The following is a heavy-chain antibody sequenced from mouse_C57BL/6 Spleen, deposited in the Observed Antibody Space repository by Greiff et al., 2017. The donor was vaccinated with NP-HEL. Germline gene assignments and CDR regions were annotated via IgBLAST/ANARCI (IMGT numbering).Heavy chain of an antibody. V-gene: IGHV1-66*01. CDR3: ARGGYDYDPLFAY. J-gene: IGHJ3*01. Sequence: QVHVKQSGPELVKPGASVKISCKASGYSFTGYYIHWVKQRPGKGLEWIGWIYPGSGTTKYNETLKGKSTLTADKSSSTAYMQRSSLTSEDAAVYDWARGGYDYDPLFAYWGQGTLVTVSA. CDR2: IYPGSGTT. CDR1: GYSFTGYY. D-gene: IGHD2-4*01.